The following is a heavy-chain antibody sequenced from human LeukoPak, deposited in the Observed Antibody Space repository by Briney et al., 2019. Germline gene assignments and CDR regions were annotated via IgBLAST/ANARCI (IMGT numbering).Heavy chain of an antibody. CDR3: ARGRLVRGVISFHPPDY. CDR2: IGTAGDT. J-gene: IGHJ4*02. CDR1: GFTLSSYD. Sequence: GGSLRLSCAASGFTLSSYDMHWVRQATGKGLEWVSAIGTAGDTYYPGSVKGRFTISRENAKSSLYLQMNSLRAGDTAVYYCARGRLVRGVISFHPPDYWGQGTLVTASS. D-gene: IGHD3-10*01. V-gene: IGHV3-13*01.